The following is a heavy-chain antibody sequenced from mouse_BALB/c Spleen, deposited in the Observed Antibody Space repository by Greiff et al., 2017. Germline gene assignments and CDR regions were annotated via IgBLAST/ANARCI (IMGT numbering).Heavy chain of an antibody. V-gene: IGHV5-6-5*01. D-gene: IGHD1-2*01. J-gene: IGHJ2*01. CDR2: ISSGGST. Sequence: EVKLVESGGGLVKPGGSLKLSCAASGFTFSSYAMSWVRQTPEKRLEWVASISSGGSTYYPDSVKGRFTISRDNARNILYLQMSSLRSEDTAMYYCARVTTALYFDYWGQGTTLTVSS. CDR3: ARVTTALYFDY. CDR1: GFTFSSYA.